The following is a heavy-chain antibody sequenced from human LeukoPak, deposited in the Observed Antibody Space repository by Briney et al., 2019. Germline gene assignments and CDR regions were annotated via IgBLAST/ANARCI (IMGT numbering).Heavy chain of an antibody. CDR3: AKDSYRYCSSTSCYAFDI. Sequence: GGSLRLSCAASGFTFSGYGMHWVRQAPGKGLEWVAFIRYDGSNKYYADSVKGRFTISRDNSKNTLYLQMNSLRAEDTAVYYCAKDSYRYCSSTSCYAFDIWGQGTMVTVSS. V-gene: IGHV3-30*02. CDR1: GFTFSGYG. J-gene: IGHJ3*02. CDR2: IRYDGSNK. D-gene: IGHD2-2*01.